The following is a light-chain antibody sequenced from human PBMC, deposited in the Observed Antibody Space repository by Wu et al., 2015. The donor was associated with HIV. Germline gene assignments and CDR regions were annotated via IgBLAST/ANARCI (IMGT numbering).Light chain of an antibody. CDR2: DAS. J-gene: IGKJ2*01. Sequence: EILMTQSPATLSVSPGERVTLSCRASQSVNNLAWYHHKPGQAPRLLISDASKRAPGVPARFSGSGSGTDFTLIISRVEPEDFAVYYCQQSTSSSRYTFGQGTRLDIK. CDR3: QQSTSSSRYT. CDR1: QSVNN. V-gene: IGKV3D-15*01.